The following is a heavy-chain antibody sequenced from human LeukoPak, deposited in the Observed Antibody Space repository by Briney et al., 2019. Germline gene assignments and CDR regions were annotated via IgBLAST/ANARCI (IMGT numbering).Heavy chain of an antibody. D-gene: IGHD4-17*01. Sequence: SETLSLTCAVYGGSFSGYYWSWIRQPPGKGLEWIGEINHSGSTNHNPPLKSRVTISVDTSKNQFSLKLSSVTAADTAVYYCARVLPTVTFDYWGQGTLVTVSS. J-gene: IGHJ4*02. V-gene: IGHV4-34*01. CDR2: INHSGST. CDR3: ARVLPTVTFDY. CDR1: GGSFSGYY.